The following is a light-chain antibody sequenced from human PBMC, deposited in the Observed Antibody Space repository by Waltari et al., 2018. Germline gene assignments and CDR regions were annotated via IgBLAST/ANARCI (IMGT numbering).Light chain of an antibody. CDR3: GTWDSSLSAGV. CDR2: DNN. Sequence: QSVLTQPPSVSAAPGQKVTISCSGSSSHIGTNYVTWYQQLPGTAPKLLIYDNNKRPSGIPDRFSGSKSGTSATLGITGLQTGDEADYYCGTWDSSLSAGVFGSGTKVTVL. V-gene: IGLV1-51*01. J-gene: IGLJ6*01. CDR1: SSHIGTNY.